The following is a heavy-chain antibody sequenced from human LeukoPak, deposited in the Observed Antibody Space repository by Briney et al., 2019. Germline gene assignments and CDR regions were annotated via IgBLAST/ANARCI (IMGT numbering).Heavy chain of an antibody. D-gene: IGHD5-18*01. J-gene: IGHJ4*02. CDR1: GFIFSGYW. CDR3: ASPGSVGDTGMLDY. CDR2: IKQDGSEK. V-gene: IGHV3-7*01. Sequence: GGSLRLSCAASGFIFSGYWMTWVRQVPGKGLEWVANIKQDGSEKYYVDSVKGRFTISRDNAKKSLYLHMNSLRAEDTAVYYCASPGSVGDTGMLDYWGQGTLVTVSS.